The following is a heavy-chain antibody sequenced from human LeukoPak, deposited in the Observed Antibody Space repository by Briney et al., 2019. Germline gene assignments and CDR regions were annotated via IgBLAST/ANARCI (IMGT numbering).Heavy chain of an antibody. CDR1: GFTFSSYS. CDR3: AVLTTRLNYRGNWFDP. Sequence: GGSLRLSCAASGFTFSSYSMNWVRQAPAKGLEWVSSINSSSSYIYYADSVKGRFTITRDNAKNSLYLQMNSLRAEDTAVYYCAVLTTRLNYRGNWFDPWGQGTLVTVSS. D-gene: IGHD1-14*01. J-gene: IGHJ5*02. V-gene: IGHV3-21*01. CDR2: INSSSSYI.